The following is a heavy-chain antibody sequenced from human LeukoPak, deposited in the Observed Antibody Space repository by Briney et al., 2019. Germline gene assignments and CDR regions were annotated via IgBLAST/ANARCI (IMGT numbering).Heavy chain of an antibody. CDR1: GFTFSSYG. V-gene: IGHV3-33*05. D-gene: IGHD7-27*01. CDR2: ISYDGSDT. Sequence: GGSLRLSCAAAGFTFSSYGIHWFRQAPGKALDWVAFISYDGSDTYYRDSVKGRFTISRANPKNTVYLQMNSLRAEDTAVFYCARDLTGDAYFDYWGQGTLVTVSS. CDR3: ARDLTGDAYFDY. J-gene: IGHJ4*02.